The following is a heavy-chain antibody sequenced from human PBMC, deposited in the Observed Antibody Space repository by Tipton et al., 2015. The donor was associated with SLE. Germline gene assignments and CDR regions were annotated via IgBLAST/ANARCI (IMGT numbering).Heavy chain of an antibody. CDR2: INHRGST. CDR3: ATKGPCGGDCSHTGWFDP. CDR1: GGSFSGYY. Sequence: AGLVKPSETLSLTCAVYGGSFSGYYWSWIRQPPGKGLEWIGEINHRGSTNYNRSLKSRVTISVDTSKHQFSLKLSSVTAADTAVYYCATKGPCGGDCSHTGWFDPWGQGTLVTVSS. V-gene: IGHV4-34*01. J-gene: IGHJ5*02. D-gene: IGHD2-21*01.